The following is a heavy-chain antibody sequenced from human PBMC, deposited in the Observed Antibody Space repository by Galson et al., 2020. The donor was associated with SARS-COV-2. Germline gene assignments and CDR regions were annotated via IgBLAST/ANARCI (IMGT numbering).Heavy chain of an antibody. V-gene: IGHV4-39*07. CDR1: RGSITNSRYF. J-gene: IGHJ4*02. D-gene: IGHD3-3*01. Sequence: SETLSLTCTVSRGSITNSRYFWGWIRQPPGKGLEWIGSIYYSGSPYFNPSLKSRATISVDTSRNQFSLNLRSVTAADTAVYFCARDVTSPGYFDCWGPGTRVTVSS. CDR2: IYYSGSP. CDR3: ARDVTSPGYFDC.